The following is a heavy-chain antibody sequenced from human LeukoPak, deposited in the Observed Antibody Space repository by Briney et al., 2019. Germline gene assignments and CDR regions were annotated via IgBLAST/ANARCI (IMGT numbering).Heavy chain of an antibody. Sequence: SVKLSCKASGGTFSSYAITWVRQAPGQGLEWKGRIIHIFGTANYAQKFQGRVTITTDESTSKAYMELSSLRTEDTAVYYCVKDCALGVCSGGSCYFGDWGQGTLVTVSS. CDR1: GGTFSSYA. CDR2: IIHIFGTA. D-gene: IGHD2-15*01. CDR3: VKDCALGVCSGGSCYFGD. J-gene: IGHJ4*02. V-gene: IGHV1-69*05.